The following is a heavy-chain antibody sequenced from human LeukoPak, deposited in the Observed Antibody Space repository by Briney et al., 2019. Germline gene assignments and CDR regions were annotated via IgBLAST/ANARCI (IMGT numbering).Heavy chain of an antibody. D-gene: IGHD6-19*01. CDR1: GFTFSSYS. V-gene: IGHV3-21*01. J-gene: IGHJ4*02. Sequence: GGSLRLSCAASGFTFSSYSMNWVRQAPGKGLEWVSSISRSSSNIYYADSVKGRFTISSDNAKNSLYLQMNSLRADDTAVYYCASIAVAGTVDYWGQGTLVTVSS. CDR2: ISRSSSNI. CDR3: ASIAVAGTVDY.